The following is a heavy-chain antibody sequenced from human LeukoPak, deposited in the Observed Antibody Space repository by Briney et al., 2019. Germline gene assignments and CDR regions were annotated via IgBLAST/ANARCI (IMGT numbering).Heavy chain of an antibody. CDR1: GFTFSSYA. CDR3: AKWYCSSTRCYYFYGMDV. V-gene: IGHV3-23*01. CDR2: ISGSGGST. J-gene: IGHJ6*02. D-gene: IGHD2-2*01. Sequence: GGSLRLSCAASGFTFSSYAMSWIRQAPGKGLEWVSGISGSGGSTYYADSVKGRFTISRDNSKNTLYLQMNSLRAEDTAVYYCAKWYCSSTRCYYFYGMDVWGQGTTVTVSS.